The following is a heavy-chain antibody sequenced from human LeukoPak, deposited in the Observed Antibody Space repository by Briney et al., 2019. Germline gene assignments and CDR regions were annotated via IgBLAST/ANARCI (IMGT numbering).Heavy chain of an antibody. Sequence: GGSLRLSCAASGFTFSSYSMNWVRQAPGKGLEWVSSISSSSSYIYYADSVKGRFTISRDNSKNTLYLQMNSLRAEDTAVYYCAKVYSGSAQGYWGQGTLVTVSS. CDR2: ISSSSSYI. D-gene: IGHD1-26*01. J-gene: IGHJ4*02. CDR1: GFTFSSYS. CDR3: AKVYSGSAQGY. V-gene: IGHV3-21*01.